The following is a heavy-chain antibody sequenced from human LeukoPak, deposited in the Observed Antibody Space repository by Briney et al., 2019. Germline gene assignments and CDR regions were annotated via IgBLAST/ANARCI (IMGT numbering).Heavy chain of an antibody. V-gene: IGHV3-30*04. CDR3: ARDDSSGYYSGGDY. CDR2: ISYDASDK. Sequence: GGSLRLSCAASGFTFSSYAMHWVRQAPGKGLEWVALISYDASDKYYADSVKGRFTISRDNSKNTLYLQINSLRAEDTAVYYCARDDSSGYYSGGDYWGQGTLVTVSS. D-gene: IGHD3-22*01. CDR1: GFTFSSYA. J-gene: IGHJ4*02.